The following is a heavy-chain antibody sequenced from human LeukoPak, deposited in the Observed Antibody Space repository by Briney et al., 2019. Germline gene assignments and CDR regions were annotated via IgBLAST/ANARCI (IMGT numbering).Heavy chain of an antibody. V-gene: IGHV4-34*01. CDR1: GGSFSGYY. D-gene: IGHD2-2*01. J-gene: IGHJ5*02. Sequence: SETLSLTRAVYGGSFSGYYWSWIRQPPGKGLEWIGEINHSGSTNYNPSLKSRVTISVDTSKNQFSLKLSSVTAADTAVYYCARECCSSTSCYAWWFDPWGQGTLVTVSS. CDR2: INHSGST. CDR3: ARECCSSTSCYAWWFDP.